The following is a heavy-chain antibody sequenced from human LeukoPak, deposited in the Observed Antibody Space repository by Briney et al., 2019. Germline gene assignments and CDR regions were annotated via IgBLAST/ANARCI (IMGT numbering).Heavy chain of an antibody. V-gene: IGHV3-30*03. CDR1: GFTFSSYW. D-gene: IGHD3-16*02. J-gene: IGHJ4*02. CDR3: AREAYDYVWGSYPFDY. Sequence: GGSLRLSCAASGFTFSSYWMSWVRQAPGKGLEWVAVISYDGSNKYYADSVKGRFTISRDNSKNTLYLQMNSLRAEDTAVYYCAREAYDYVWGSYPFDYWGQGTLVTVSS. CDR2: ISYDGSNK.